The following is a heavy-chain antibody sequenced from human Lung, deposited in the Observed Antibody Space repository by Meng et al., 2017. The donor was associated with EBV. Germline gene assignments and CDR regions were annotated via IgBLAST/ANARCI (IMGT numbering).Heavy chain of an antibody. D-gene: IGHD5-12*01. CDR1: GDSISSDIW. CDR3: ARDPGLGYSGYDGILGY. Sequence: VQLQDSGPGLVKLSGTLSLTCTVSGDSISSDIWWSWVRQPPGKGLEWIGEVYHRGDTNYNPSLKSRVDISVDKSKNQFYLSLFSVTAADTAVYYCARDPGLGYSGYDGILGYWGQGTLVTVS. CDR2: VYHRGDT. V-gene: IGHV4-4*02. J-gene: IGHJ4*02.